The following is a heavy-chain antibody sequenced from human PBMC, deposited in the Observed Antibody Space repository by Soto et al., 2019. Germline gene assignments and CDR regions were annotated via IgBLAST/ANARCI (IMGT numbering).Heavy chain of an antibody. CDR3: ARDGFDIVVVPAALDYYYYYGMDV. Sequence: SQTLSLTCAISGDSVSSNSAAWNWIRQSPSRGLEWLGRTYYRSKWYNDYAVSVKSRITINPDTSKNQFSLQLNSVTPEDTAVYYCARDGFDIVVVPAALDYYYYYGMDVWGQGTTVTVSS. D-gene: IGHD2-2*01. CDR1: GDSVSSNSAA. CDR2: TYYRSKWYN. J-gene: IGHJ6*02. V-gene: IGHV6-1*01.